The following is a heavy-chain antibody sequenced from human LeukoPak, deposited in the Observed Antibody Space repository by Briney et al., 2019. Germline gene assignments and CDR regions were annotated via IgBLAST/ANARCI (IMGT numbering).Heavy chain of an antibody. V-gene: IGHV1-2*02. D-gene: IGHD4-11*01. J-gene: IGHJ6*03. CDR1: GYTFTGYY. CDR3: ARDKTQSPLDYYYMDV. Sequence: ASVKVSCKASGYTFTGYYMHWVRQAPGQGLEWMGWINPNSGGTSYAQKFQGRVTMTGDTSISTAYMELSRLRSDDTAVYYCARDKTQSPLDYYYMDVWGKGTTVTVSS. CDR2: INPNSGGT.